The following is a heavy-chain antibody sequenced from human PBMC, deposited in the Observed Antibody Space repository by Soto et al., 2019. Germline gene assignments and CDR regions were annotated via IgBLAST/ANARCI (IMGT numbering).Heavy chain of an antibody. J-gene: IGHJ4*02. Sequence: SETLSLTCTVSGGSISSYYWSWIRQPPGKGLEWIGYIYYSGSTNYNPSLKSRVTISVDTSKNQFSLKLSSVTAADTAVYYCARAAAGTPEERNFDYWGQGTLVTVSS. CDR1: GGSISSYY. V-gene: IGHV4-59*08. D-gene: IGHD6-13*01. CDR3: ARAAAGTPEERNFDY. CDR2: IYYSGST.